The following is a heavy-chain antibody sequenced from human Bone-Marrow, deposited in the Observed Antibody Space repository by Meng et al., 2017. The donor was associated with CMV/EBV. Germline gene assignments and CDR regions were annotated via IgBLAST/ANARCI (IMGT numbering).Heavy chain of an antibody. J-gene: IGHJ5*02. CDR1: GCTFSSYA. CDR3: AKDRGLRVGRWFDP. V-gene: IGHV3-23*01. Sequence: GESLKISCAASGCTFSSYAMSWVRQAPGKGLEWVLGSSGSGGSTYYADSVKGRFTISRDNSKNPLYLQMNSLRAEDTAVYYCAKDRGLRVGRWFDPWGQGTLVTVSS. D-gene: IGHD3-10*01. CDR2: SSGSGGST.